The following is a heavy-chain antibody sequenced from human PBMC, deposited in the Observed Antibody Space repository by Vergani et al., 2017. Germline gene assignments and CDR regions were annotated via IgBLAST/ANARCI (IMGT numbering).Heavy chain of an antibody. CDR3: ARDPSYYYYMDV. CDR1: GFTFSSYA. CDR2: ISGSGGST. V-gene: IGHV3-23*01. J-gene: IGHJ6*03. Sequence: EVQLLESGGGLVQPGGSLRLSCAASGFTFSSYAMSWVRQAPGKGLEWVSAISGSGGSTYYADSVKGRFTISRDNSKNTLYLQMNSLRAEDTAVYYCARDPSYYYYMDVWGKGTTVTVSS.